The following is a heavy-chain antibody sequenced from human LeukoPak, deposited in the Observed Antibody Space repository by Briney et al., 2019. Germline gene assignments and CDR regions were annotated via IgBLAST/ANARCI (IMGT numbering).Heavy chain of an antibody. CDR3: ARGPSGSYLVDY. V-gene: IGHV4-34*09. CDR2: IYYSGST. Sequence: SETLSLTCAVYGGSFRGYDWSWIRQPPGKGLEWIGYIYYSGSTYYNPSLKSRVTISVDTSKNQFSLKLSSVTAADTAVYYCARGPSGSYLVDYWGQGTLVTVSS. J-gene: IGHJ4*02. D-gene: IGHD1-26*01. CDR1: GGSFRGYD.